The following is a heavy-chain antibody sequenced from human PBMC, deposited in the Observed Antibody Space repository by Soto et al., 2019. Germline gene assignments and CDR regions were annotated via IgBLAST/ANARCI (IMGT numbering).Heavy chain of an antibody. CDR3: ARGGGTILAPLP. Sequence: QVQLVQSGAEVKKPGASVKVSCKASGYTFTGYFMHWVRQVPGQGLEWMGWINSNSGATKYAQKFQGRVTLSRDTSISTAYMELSGLRSDDTAGYYCARGGGTILAPLPWGQGTLVTVSS. CDR2: INSNSGAT. V-gene: IGHV1-2*02. J-gene: IGHJ5*02. D-gene: IGHD3-3*01. CDR1: GYTFTGYF.